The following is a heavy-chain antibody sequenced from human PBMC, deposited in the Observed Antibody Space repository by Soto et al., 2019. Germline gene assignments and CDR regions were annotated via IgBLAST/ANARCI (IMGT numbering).Heavy chain of an antibody. CDR1: GGTFSSYT. V-gene: IGHV1-69*02. CDR3: ASGKLLRRTQAFDI. J-gene: IGHJ3*02. CDR2: IIPILGIA. Sequence: GASVKVSCKASGGTFSSYTISWVRQAPGQGLEWMGRIIPILGIANYAQKFQGRVTITADKSTSTAYMELSSLRSEDTAVYYCASGKLLRRTQAFDICGQGTMVTVSS. D-gene: IGHD2-15*01.